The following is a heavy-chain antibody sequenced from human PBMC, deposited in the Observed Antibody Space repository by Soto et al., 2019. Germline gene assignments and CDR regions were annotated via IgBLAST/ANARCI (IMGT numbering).Heavy chain of an antibody. V-gene: IGHV1-3*01. D-gene: IGHD3-22*01. J-gene: IGHJ6*04. Sequence: ASVKVSCKASGYTFTSYGIHWVRQAPGQRLEWTGWINAGNGNTKYSEKFQGRVTITRDTSASTAYLELSSLRSEDTAVYYCARAPNVSSADYHHYYYGMDVWGKGTTVTVSS. CDR1: GYTFTSYG. CDR3: ARAPNVSSADYHHYYYGMDV. CDR2: INAGNGNT.